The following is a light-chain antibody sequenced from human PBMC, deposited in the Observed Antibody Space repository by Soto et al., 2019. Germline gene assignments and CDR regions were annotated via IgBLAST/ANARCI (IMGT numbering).Light chain of an antibody. CDR1: QSISSY. CDR3: QQTNSFPLT. CDR2: AAS. Sequence: DIQMTQSPSSLSASVGDRVTITCRASQSISSYLNWYQHKPGKAPKLLIYAASSLQTGVPSRFSGSRSGTDFTLTISSLQRDDFATYYCQQTNSFPLTFGQGTKVEMK. V-gene: IGKV1-39*01. J-gene: IGKJ1*01.